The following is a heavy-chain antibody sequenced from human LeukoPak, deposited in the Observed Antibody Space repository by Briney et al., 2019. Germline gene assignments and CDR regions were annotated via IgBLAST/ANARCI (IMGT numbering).Heavy chain of an antibody. CDR2: INHSGST. D-gene: IGHD2-15*01. Sequence: SETLSLTCAVYGGSFSGYYWSWIRQPPGKGLEWIGEINHSGSTNYNPSLKSRVTISVDTSKNQFSLKLSSVTAADTAVYYCASRGSGGTLAWPFGYWGQGTLVTVSS. V-gene: IGHV4-34*01. J-gene: IGHJ4*02. CDR1: GGSFSGYY. CDR3: ASRGSGGTLAWPFGY.